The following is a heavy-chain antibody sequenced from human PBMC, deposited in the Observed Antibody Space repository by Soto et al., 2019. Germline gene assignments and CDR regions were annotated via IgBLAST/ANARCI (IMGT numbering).Heavy chain of an antibody. CDR2: ISSSSSTI. J-gene: IGHJ4*02. Sequence: GGSLRLSCAASGFTFSSYSMNWVRQAPGKGLEWVSYISSSSSTIYYADSVKGRFTISRDNAKNSLYLQMNSLRAEDTAVYYCARDQVDCSGGSCYSFPSLDYWGQGTLVTVSS. CDR3: ARDQVDCSGGSCYSFPSLDY. D-gene: IGHD2-15*01. CDR1: GFTFSSYS. V-gene: IGHV3-48*01.